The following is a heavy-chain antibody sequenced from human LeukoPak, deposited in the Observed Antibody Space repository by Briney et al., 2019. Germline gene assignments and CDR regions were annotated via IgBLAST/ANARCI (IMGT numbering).Heavy chain of an antibody. Sequence: GRTLRLSCAASGFTFSNYAMSLVRQVPGKGLEWVSTISGSGGSTYYADPLKGRFSISRDNSKNTLFLQMKSLRAEDTAVYYCAKERGYTSGLGTLDYWGQGTLVTVST. D-gene: IGHD6-19*01. J-gene: IGHJ4*02. CDR2: ISGSGGST. V-gene: IGHV3-23*01. CDR3: AKERGYTSGLGTLDY. CDR1: GFTFSNYA.